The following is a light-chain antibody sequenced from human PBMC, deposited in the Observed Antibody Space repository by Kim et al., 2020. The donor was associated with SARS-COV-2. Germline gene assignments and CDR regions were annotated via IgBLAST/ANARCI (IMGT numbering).Light chain of an antibody. J-gene: IGLJ3*02. V-gene: IGLV1-44*01. CDR3: ATWDDSLNAWV. CDR1: NSNIGGNT. CDR2: RNN. Sequence: GQRVTISCSGSNSNIGGNTVYWYQQFPATAPKLLIYRNNQRPSGVPDRFSGSKSGTSASLALSGLLSEDEADYYCATWDDSLNAWVFGGGTKVTVL.